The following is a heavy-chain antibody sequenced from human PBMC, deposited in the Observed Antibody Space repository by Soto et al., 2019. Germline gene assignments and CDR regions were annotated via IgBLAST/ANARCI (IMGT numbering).Heavy chain of an antibody. CDR1: GGTFSSYA. Sequence: GASVKVSCKASGGTFSSYAISWVRQAPGQGLEWMGGIIPIFGTANYAQKFQGRVTITADESTSTAYMELSSLRSDDTAVYYCARGDVVVPEIDNWFDPWGQGTLVTVSS. CDR3: ARGDVVVPEIDNWFDP. D-gene: IGHD2-2*01. CDR2: IIPIFGTA. V-gene: IGHV1-69*13. J-gene: IGHJ5*02.